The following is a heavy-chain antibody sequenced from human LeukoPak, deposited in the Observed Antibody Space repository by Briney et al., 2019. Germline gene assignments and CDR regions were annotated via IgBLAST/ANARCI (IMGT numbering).Heavy chain of an antibody. V-gene: IGHV3-30*18. J-gene: IGHJ4*02. CDR2: ISYDGSNK. Sequence: GGSLRLSCAASGFTFSSYGMHWVRQAPGKGLEWVAVISYDGSNKYYADSVKGRFTISRDNSKNTLYLQMNSLRAEDTAVYYCAKGGLRFLEWLFSYFDYWGQGTLATVSS. D-gene: IGHD3-3*01. CDR1: GFTFSSYG. CDR3: AKGGLRFLEWLFSYFDY.